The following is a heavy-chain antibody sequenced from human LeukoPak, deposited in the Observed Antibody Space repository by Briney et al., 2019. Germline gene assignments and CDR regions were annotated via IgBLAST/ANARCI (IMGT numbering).Heavy chain of an antibody. CDR1: GGTFSSYA. J-gene: IGHJ5*02. D-gene: IGHD2-15*01. CDR2: IIPIFGTA. CDR3: ARVEQILGYCSGGSCFTGWFDP. V-gene: IGHV1-69*05. Sequence: PRASVKVPCKASGGTFSSYAISWVRQAPGQGLEWMGGIIPIFGTANYAQKFQGRVTITTDESTSTAYMELSSLRSEDTAVYYSARVEQILGYCSGGSCFTGWFDPWGQGTLVTVSS.